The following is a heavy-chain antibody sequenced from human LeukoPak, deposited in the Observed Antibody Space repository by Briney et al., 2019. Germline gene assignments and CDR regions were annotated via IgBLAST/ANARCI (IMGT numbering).Heavy chain of an antibody. CDR1: GGSISSGDYY. J-gene: IGHJ4*02. D-gene: IGHD3-22*01. Sequence: SETLSLTCTVSGGSISSGDYYWSFIRQPPGKGPEWIGYIYYSGTTYYNPSLKSRVTISVDTSKNQFSLKLNPVTAADTAVYYCARKRYDDPYFFDYWGQGTLVTVSS. V-gene: IGHV4-30-4*01. CDR3: ARKRYDDPYFFDY. CDR2: IYYSGTT.